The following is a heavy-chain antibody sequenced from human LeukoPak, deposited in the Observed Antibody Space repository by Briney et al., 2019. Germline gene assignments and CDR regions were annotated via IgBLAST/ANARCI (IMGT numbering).Heavy chain of an antibody. J-gene: IGHJ3*02. V-gene: IGHV3-7*03. Sequence: GGSLRLSCSAALFTFSSYWMSWVRQAPGKGLEWVANIKQDGSEKYYVDSVKGRFTISRDNAKNSLYLQMNSLRAEDTAVYYCARPNYYDFWSGHPDAFDIWGQGTMVTVSS. D-gene: IGHD3-3*01. CDR2: IKQDGSEK. CDR3: ARPNYYDFWSGHPDAFDI. CDR1: LFTFSSYW.